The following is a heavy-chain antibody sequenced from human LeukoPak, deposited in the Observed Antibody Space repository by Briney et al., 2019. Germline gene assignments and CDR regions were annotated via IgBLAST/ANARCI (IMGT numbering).Heavy chain of an antibody. J-gene: IGHJ5*02. Sequence: GGSLRLSCAAYGFTLSSHSMNWVRQAPGKGLEWVSYISSSGSTIYYADSVKGRFTISRDNAKNSLYLQMNSLRAEDTAVYYCAREGYCSSTSCYGVNWLDPWGQGTLVTVSS. V-gene: IGHV3-48*04. CDR3: AREGYCSSTSCYGVNWLDP. CDR2: ISSSGSTI. D-gene: IGHD2-2*01. CDR1: GFTLSSHS.